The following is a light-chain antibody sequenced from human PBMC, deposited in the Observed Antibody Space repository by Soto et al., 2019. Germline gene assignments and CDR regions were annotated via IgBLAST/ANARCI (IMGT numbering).Light chain of an antibody. Sequence: QSVLTQPPSVSGAPGQRVTISCTGSSSNIGAGYDVHWYQQLPGTAPKLLRYGNSNRPSGVPDRFSGSKSGTSASLAITGLQAEDEADYYYQSYDSSLSGWVFGGGTKLTVL. CDR1: SSNIGAGYD. V-gene: IGLV1-40*01. CDR2: GNS. J-gene: IGLJ3*02. CDR3: QSYDSSLSGWV.